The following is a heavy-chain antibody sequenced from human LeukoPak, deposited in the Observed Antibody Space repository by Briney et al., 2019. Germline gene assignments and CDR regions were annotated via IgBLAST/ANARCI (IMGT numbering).Heavy chain of an antibody. CDR1: GGSISSGSYY. CDR3: AMAGQRGIGFY. CDR2: IYTSGST. Sequence: SETLSLTCTVPGGSISSGSYYWSWIRQPAGKGLEWIGRIYTSGSTNYNPSLKSRVTISVDTSKNQFSLKLSSVTAADTAVYYCAMAGQRGIGFYWGQGTLVTVSS. V-gene: IGHV4-61*02. J-gene: IGHJ4*02. D-gene: IGHD6-25*01.